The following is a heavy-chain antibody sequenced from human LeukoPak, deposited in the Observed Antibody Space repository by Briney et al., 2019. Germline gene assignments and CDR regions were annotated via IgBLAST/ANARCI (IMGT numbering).Heavy chain of an antibody. J-gene: IGHJ3*01. D-gene: IGHD3-22*01. Sequence: ASVKVSCKASGYTFTDNYIHWVRQAPGQGLEWMGRVNPDSGGINYAQKFQGRVTMTRDTSINTAFVALRGLRSDDTATYYCARAQNYHDRSGYSDDTFDVWGHGTMITVSS. V-gene: IGHV1-2*06. CDR3: ARAQNYHDRSGYSDDTFDV. CDR2: VNPDSGGI. CDR1: GYTFTDNY.